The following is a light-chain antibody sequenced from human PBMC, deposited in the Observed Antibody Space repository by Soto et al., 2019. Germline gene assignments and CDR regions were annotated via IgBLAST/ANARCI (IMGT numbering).Light chain of an antibody. CDR1: QSVSYSSNNKNY. J-gene: IGKJ2*01. CDR2: WAS. V-gene: IGKV4-1*01. CDR3: QQYCSTPPT. Sequence: DIVLTQSPDSLAVSLGERATINCKSSQSVSYSSNNKNYLAWYQQKPGQPPKLLIYWASTRESGVPDRFSGSGSGTDFTLTISSLQAEDVAVYYCQQYCSTPPTFGHGTKLESK.